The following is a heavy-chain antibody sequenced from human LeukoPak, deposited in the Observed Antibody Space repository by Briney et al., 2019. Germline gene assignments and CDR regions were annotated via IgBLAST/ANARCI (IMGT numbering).Heavy chain of an antibody. V-gene: IGHV4-39*01. CDR2: IYYSGST. Sequence: SETLSLTCTVSGGSISSSSYYWGWIRQPPGKGLEWIGSIYYSGSTYYNPSLKSRVTISVDTSKDQFSLKLSSVTAADTAVYYCARRYYYDSSGYFDYWGQGTLVTVSS. D-gene: IGHD3-22*01. CDR1: GGSISSSSYY. J-gene: IGHJ4*02. CDR3: ARRYYYDSSGYFDY.